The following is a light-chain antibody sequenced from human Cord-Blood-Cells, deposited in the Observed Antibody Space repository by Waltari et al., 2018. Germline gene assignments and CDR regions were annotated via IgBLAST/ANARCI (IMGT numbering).Light chain of an antibody. V-gene: IGLV2-11*01. CDR3: CSYAGSYTRV. CDR2: DVS. Sequence: QSALTQPRSVSGSPGQSVTIPCTGTSSDVGGYNYVPWYQQPPGKAPKLMIYDVSKRPSGVPDRFSGSKSGNTASLTISGLQAEDEADYYCCSYAGSYTRVFGGGTKLTVL. CDR1: SSDVGGYNY. J-gene: IGLJ3*02.